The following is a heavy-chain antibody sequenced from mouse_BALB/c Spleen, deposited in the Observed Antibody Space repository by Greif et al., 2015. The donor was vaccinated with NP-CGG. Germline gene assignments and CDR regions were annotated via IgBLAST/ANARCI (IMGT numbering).Heavy chain of an antibody. J-gene: IGHJ2*01. CDR3: AREYGNYFDY. CDR1: GFTFTDYY. V-gene: IGHV7-3*02. Sequence: EVMLVESGGGLVQPGGSLRLSCATSGFTFTDYYMSWVRQPPGKALEWLGFIRNKANGYTTEYSAPVKGRFTISRDNSQSILYLQMNTLRAEDSATYYCAREYGNYFDYWGQGTTLTVSS. CDR2: IRNKANGYTT. D-gene: IGHD2-10*02.